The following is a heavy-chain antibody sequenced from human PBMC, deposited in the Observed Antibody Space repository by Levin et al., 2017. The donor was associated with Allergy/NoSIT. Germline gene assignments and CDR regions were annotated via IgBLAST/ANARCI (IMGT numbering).Heavy chain of an antibody. Sequence: GGSLRLSCAASGFTFSDYAMSWVRQTPEKGLEWVSSIGGGGSDTSYADSVKGRFTISRDDSKNTLYLQMDSLRADDTAVYSCAKDGVPYNSRWDAFDIWGQGTMVTVSS. J-gene: IGHJ3*02. CDR3: AKDGVPYNSRWDAFDI. D-gene: IGHD1-20*01. CDR2: IGGGGSDT. V-gene: IGHV3-23*01. CDR1: GFTFSDYA.